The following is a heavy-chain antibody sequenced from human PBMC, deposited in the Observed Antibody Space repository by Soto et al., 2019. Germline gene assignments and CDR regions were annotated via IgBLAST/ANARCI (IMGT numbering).Heavy chain of an antibody. Sequence: GGSLRLSCAASGFTVSSNYMSWVRQAPGKGLEWVSVIYSGGSTYYADSVKGRFTISRHNSKNTLYLQMNSLRAEDTAVYYGARVIRDKDTAMIDPWGQGTLVTVSS. CDR1: GFTVSSNY. D-gene: IGHD5-18*01. J-gene: IGHJ5*02. V-gene: IGHV3-53*04. CDR3: ARVIRDKDTAMIDP. CDR2: IYSGGST.